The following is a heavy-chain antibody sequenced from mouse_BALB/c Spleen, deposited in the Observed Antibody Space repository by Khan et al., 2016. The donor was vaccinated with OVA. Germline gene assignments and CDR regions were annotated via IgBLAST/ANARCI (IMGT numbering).Heavy chain of an antibody. CDR1: GYSITSGYG. CDR2: ISYSGST. CDR3: ARTARIKY. Sequence: EVELVESGPGLVKPSQSLSLTCTVTGYSITSGYGWNWIRQFPGNKLEWMGYISYSGSTNYNQSLKSRTPITRDTSKNQFFLQLNSVTTEDTATYYCARTARIKYWGQGTTLTVSS. V-gene: IGHV3-2*02. J-gene: IGHJ2*01. D-gene: IGHD1-2*01.